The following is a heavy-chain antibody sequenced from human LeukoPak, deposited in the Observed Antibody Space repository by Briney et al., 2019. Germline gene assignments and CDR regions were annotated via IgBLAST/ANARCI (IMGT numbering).Heavy chain of an antibody. V-gene: IGHV3-48*03. Sequence: PGGSLRLSCAASGFTFSSYEMNWVRQAPGKGLEWVSYISSSGSTIYYADSVKGRFTISRDNAKNSLYLQMNSLRAEDTAVYYCARDSHYSYGPFFDYWGKGTLVTVSS. J-gene: IGHJ4*02. D-gene: IGHD5-18*01. CDR3: ARDSHYSYGPFFDY. CDR1: GFTFSSYE. CDR2: ISSSGSTI.